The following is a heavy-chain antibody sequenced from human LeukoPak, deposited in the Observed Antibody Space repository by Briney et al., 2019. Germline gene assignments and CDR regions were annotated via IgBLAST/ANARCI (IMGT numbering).Heavy chain of an antibody. CDR1: GYTFTSYY. CDR2: INPSGGST. V-gene: IGHV1-46*01. Sequence: ASVKVSCKASGYTFTSYYMHWVRQAPGQGLEWMGIINPSGGSTSYAQKFQGRVTMTRDTSTSTVYMELSSLRSEDTAVYYCARGDIVVVEAATNWFDPWGQGTLVTVSS. J-gene: IGHJ5*02. CDR3: ARGDIVVVEAATNWFDP. D-gene: IGHD2-15*01.